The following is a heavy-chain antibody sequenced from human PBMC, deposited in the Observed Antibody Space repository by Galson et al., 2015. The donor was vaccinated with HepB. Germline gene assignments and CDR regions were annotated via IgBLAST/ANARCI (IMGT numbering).Heavy chain of an antibody. CDR1: GFTFSSYS. J-gene: IGHJ4*02. CDR2: ISSSSSYI. V-gene: IGHV3-21*01. D-gene: IGHD6-13*01. CDR3: ARDTPLVAAAGTSPFDY. Sequence: SLRLSCAASGFTFSSYSMNWVRQAPGKGLEWVSSISSSSSYIYYADSVKGRFTISRDNAKNSLYLQMNSLRAEDTAVYYCARDTPLVAAAGTSPFDYWGQGTLVTVSS.